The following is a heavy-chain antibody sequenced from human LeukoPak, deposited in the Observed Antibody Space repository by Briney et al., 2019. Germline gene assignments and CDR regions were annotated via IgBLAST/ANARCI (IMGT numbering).Heavy chain of an antibody. D-gene: IGHD6-19*01. CDR2: INPNSGGT. Sequence: ASVKVSCKASGYIFTGYYIHWVRQAPGQGLEWLGWINPNSGGTNYAQRFQGRVAKTRDTSISTAYMELSRLRSDDTAVYYCAREDSSGWYGLDYWGQGTLVTVSS. CDR3: AREDSSGWYGLDY. V-gene: IGHV1-2*02. CDR1: GYIFTGYY. J-gene: IGHJ4*02.